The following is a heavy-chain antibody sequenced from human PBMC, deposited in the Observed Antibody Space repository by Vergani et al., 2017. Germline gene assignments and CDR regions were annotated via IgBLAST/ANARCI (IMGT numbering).Heavy chain of an antibody. V-gene: IGHV1-2*02. D-gene: IGHD6-19*01. CDR3: RSGYSSGHAKYYFDY. CDR2: INPNSGGT. CDR1: GYTFTGYY. J-gene: IGHJ4*02. Sequence: QVQLVQSGAEVKRPGASVKVSCKASGYTFTGYYMHWVRQAPGQGLEWMGWINPNSGGTNYAQKFQGRVTMTRDTSISTAYMELSRLRSDDTAVYYCRSGYSSGHAKYYFDYWGQGTLVTVSS.